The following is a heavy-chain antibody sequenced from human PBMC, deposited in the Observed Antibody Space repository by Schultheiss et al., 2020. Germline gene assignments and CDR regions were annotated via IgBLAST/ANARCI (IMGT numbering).Heavy chain of an antibody. Sequence: SQTLSLTCTVSGGSIRSGSYYWSWIRQPAGKGLEWIGRIYTSGSTNYNPSLKSRVTISVDTSKNQFSLKLSSVTAADTAVYYCARAFHCSSTSCFGTNNWFDPWGQGTLVTVSS. J-gene: IGHJ5*02. CDR3: ARAFHCSSTSCFGTNNWFDP. V-gene: IGHV4-61*02. CDR2: IYTSGST. CDR1: GGSIRSGSYY. D-gene: IGHD2-2*01.